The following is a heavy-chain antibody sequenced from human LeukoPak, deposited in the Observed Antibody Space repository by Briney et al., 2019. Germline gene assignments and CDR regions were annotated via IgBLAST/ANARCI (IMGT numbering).Heavy chain of an antibody. CDR3: TTQVYCSGGSCYQNKYDY. Sequence: GRSPTLSCAASAFTFSNAWMNWVRQAPGKGLEWVVRIKIKTDGGTTDYAAPVKGRFTILRDDSKNTLYLQMNSLKTEDTAVYYCTTQVYCSGGSCYQNKYDYWGQGTLVTVSS. V-gene: IGHV3-15*07. CDR1: AFTFSNAW. CDR2: IKIKTDGGTT. D-gene: IGHD2-15*01. J-gene: IGHJ4*02.